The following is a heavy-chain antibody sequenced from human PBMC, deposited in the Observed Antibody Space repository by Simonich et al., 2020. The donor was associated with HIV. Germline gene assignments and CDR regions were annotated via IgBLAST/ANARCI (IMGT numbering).Heavy chain of an antibody. CDR1: GGSFSGHY. J-gene: IGHJ4*02. CDR2: INHSGST. V-gene: IGHV4-34*01. Sequence: QVQLQQWGAGLLKPSETLSLTCAVDGGSFSGHYWSWSRQPPGKGREWIGEINHSGSTNYNPSLKSRVTISVDTSKNQFSLKLSSVTAADTAVYYCARGFYQRLYYFDYWGQGTLVTVSS. D-gene: IGHD2-2*01. CDR3: ARGFYQRLYYFDY.